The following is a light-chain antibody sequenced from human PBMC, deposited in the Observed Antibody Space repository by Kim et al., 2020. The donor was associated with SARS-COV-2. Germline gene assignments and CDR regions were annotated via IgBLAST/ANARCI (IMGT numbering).Light chain of an antibody. J-gene: IGKJ2*01. V-gene: IGKV3-11*01. CDR2: DAS. CDR1: QSVSSN. Sequence: SVSPGERATLSCRASQSVSSNLAWYQQKPGQAPRLLIYDASTRATGIPARFSGSGSGTDFTLTISSLESEDFAVYYCQQRSNWPYTFGQGTKLEI. CDR3: QQRSNWPYT.